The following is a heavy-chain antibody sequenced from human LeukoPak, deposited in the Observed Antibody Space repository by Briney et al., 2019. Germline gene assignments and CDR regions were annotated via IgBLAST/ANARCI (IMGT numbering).Heavy chain of an antibody. J-gene: IGHJ4*02. CDR1: GGSVSNFY. D-gene: IGHD6-6*01. CDR2: IYYSGST. Sequence: SETLSLTCAVSGGSVSNFYWSWIRQPPGKGLEWIGYIYYSGSTNYNPSLKSRVTISIDASKNQFSLKLTSVTDADTAVYYCARLSSSERDYWGQGTLVTVSS. CDR3: ARLSSSERDY. V-gene: IGHV4-59*02.